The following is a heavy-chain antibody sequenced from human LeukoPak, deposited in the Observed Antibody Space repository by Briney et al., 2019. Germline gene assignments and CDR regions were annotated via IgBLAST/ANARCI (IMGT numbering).Heavy chain of an antibody. D-gene: IGHD3-22*01. CDR1: GYTFTSYD. J-gene: IGHJ5*02. Sequence: ASVKVSCKTSGYTFTSYDISWVRQAPGQGLEWMGGIIPIFGTANYAQKFQGRVTITTDESTSTAYMELSSLRSEDTAVYYCARGGSVEGYYDSSGYYPWGQGTLVTVSS. V-gene: IGHV1-69*05. CDR3: ARGGSVEGYYDSSGYYP. CDR2: IIPIFGTA.